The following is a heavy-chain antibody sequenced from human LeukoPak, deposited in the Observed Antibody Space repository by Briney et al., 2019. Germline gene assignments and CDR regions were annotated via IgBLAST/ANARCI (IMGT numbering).Heavy chain of an antibody. Sequence: SETLSLTCTVSGGSISSYYWSWIRQPPGKGLEWIGYIYYSGSTNYNPSLKSRVTISVDTSKNQFSLKLSSVTAADTAVYYCASMGSGAHDVLDIWGQGTMVTVSS. V-gene: IGHV4-59*01. J-gene: IGHJ3*02. D-gene: IGHD1-26*01. CDR2: IYYSGST. CDR1: GGSISSYY. CDR3: ASMGSGAHDVLDI.